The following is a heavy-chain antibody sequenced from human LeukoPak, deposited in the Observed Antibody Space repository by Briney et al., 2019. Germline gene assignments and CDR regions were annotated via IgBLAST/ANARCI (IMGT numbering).Heavy chain of an antibody. CDR1: GYSFTNYW. CDR3: ARRLCRGGSCYQVDAFDI. V-gene: IGHV5-51*01. Sequence: GESLKISCKGSGYSFTNYWIGWVRQMPGKGLQWMGIIYPGDSDTRYSPSFLGHVTISADKSISTAYLQWSSLKASDTAMYYCARRLCRGGSCYQVDAFDIWGQGTMVTVSS. CDR2: IYPGDSDT. J-gene: IGHJ3*02. D-gene: IGHD2-15*01.